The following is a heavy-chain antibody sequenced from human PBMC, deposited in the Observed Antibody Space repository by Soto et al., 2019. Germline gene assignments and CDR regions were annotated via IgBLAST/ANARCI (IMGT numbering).Heavy chain of an antibody. J-gene: IGHJ3*02. CDR3: ARGGGVGVAGSAAFDM. D-gene: IGHD3-3*01. Sequence: QLHLVQSGAVVKKPGASVTVSCSASGYPVTAYYMHWVRQAPGRGLEWMGGINPATGAAKYTQTFQSRVTMNGSTSTSTVFMELSGLPSEYTAVFFGARGGGVGVAGSAAFDMWGQGTLVTFSS. CDR2: INPATGAA. CDR1: GYPVTAYY. V-gene: IGHV1-2*02.